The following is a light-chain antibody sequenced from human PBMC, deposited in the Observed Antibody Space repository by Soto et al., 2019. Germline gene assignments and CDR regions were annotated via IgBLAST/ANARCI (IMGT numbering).Light chain of an antibody. V-gene: IGKV1-5*03. CDR3: QQYNSHSET. CDR1: QSIRNW. Sequence: DIQITQPPPTLAASVGDRVTITCRSSQSIRNWLAWYQQKPGKAPKLLIHQASTLQSGVPSRFSGSGSGTEFTLNISSLQPDDFATYYCQQYNSHSETLGQGTKVDIK. J-gene: IGKJ1*01. CDR2: QAS.